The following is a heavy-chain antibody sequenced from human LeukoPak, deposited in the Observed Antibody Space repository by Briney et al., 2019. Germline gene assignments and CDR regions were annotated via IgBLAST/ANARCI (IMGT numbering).Heavy chain of an antibody. CDR1: GGSISSYY. CDR3: ARAAYCGGDCYPSSWYFDL. V-gene: IGHV4-59*01. CDR2: IYYSGST. Sequence: SETLSLTCTVSGGSISSYYWSWIRQPPGKGLEWIGNIYYSGSTNYNPSLKSRVTISVDTSKNQFSLKLSSVTAADTAVYYCARAAYCGGDCYPSSWYFDLWGRGTLVTVSS. D-gene: IGHD2-21*02. J-gene: IGHJ2*01.